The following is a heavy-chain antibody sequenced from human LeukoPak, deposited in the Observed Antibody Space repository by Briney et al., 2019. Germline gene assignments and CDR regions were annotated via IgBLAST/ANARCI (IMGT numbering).Heavy chain of an antibody. V-gene: IGHV4-39*07. CDR1: GGSISSSSYY. CDR3: ARSIPKTWFGYYYYYGMDV. Sequence: SETLSLTCTVSGGSISSSSYYWGWIRQPPGKGLEWIGYFYQSGTTSYNPSLKSRVTISVDTSKNQFSLKLSSVTAADTAVYYCARSIPKTWFGYYYYYGMDVWGQGTTVTVSS. CDR2: FYQSGTT. D-gene: IGHD3-10*01. J-gene: IGHJ6*02.